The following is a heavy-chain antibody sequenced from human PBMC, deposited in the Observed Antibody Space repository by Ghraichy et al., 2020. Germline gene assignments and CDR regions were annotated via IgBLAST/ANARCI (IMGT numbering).Heavy chain of an antibody. J-gene: IGHJ5*02. D-gene: IGHD3-3*01. CDR2: INHSGST. V-gene: IGHV4-34*01. CDR3: ARGTRWAIFGVAYNWFDP. CDR1: GGSFSGYY. Sequence: SQTLSLTCAVYGGSFSGYYWSWIRQPPGKGLEWIGEINHSGSTNYNPSLKSRVTISVDTSKNQFSLKLSSVTAADTAVYYCARGTRWAIFGVAYNWFDPWGQGTLVTVSS.